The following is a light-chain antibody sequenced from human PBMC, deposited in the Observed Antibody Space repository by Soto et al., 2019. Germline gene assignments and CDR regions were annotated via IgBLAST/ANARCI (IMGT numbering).Light chain of an antibody. CDR3: SSYAGSTNFV. V-gene: IGLV2-8*01. CDR1: SSDVGGYNY. Sequence: QSALTQLPSASGSPGQSVTISCTGTSSDVGGYNYVSWYQQHPGKAPRLMIYDVIKRPSGVPYSFSGSKSGNTASLTVSGLQAEDEADYYCSSYAGSTNFVFGPGTKVTVL. CDR2: DVI. J-gene: IGLJ1*01.